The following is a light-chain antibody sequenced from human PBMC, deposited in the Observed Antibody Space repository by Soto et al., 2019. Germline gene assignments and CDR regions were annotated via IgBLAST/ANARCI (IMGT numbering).Light chain of an antibody. J-gene: IGKJ4*01. Sequence: EIVLTQSPGTLSLSPGEGATLSCRASQSVSNNYLAWYQQKPGQAPRLLIYGASNRATGIPDRFSGSGSGTDFTLTISRLEPEDFAVYYCQHHTTAWLTFGEGTKVEIK. V-gene: IGKV3-20*01. CDR1: QSVSNNY. CDR2: GAS. CDR3: QHHTTAWLT.